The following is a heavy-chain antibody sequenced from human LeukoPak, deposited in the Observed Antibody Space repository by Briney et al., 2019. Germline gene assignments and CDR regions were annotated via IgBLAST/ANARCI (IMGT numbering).Heavy chain of an antibody. CDR3: ARDSHPRTGTTVSFDI. CDR2: ISAYNGNT. Sequence: ASVKVSCKASGYTFTSYGISWVRQAPGQGLEWMGWISAYNGNTNYAQKLQGRVTMTTDTSTSTAYMELRSLRSDDTAVYYCARDSHPRTGTTVSFDIWGQGTMVTVSS. CDR1: GYTFTSYG. D-gene: IGHD1-7*01. V-gene: IGHV1-18*01. J-gene: IGHJ3*02.